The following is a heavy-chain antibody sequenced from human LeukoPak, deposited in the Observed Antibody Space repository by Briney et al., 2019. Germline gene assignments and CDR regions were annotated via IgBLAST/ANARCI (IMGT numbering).Heavy chain of an antibody. D-gene: IGHD3-22*01. CDR3: ARHSNYYDSSGYYLVDY. V-gene: IGHV5-51*01. J-gene: IGHJ4*02. CDR2: IYPGDSDT. CDR1: GYSFSNDW. Sequence: GESLKISCKGSGYSFSNDWIGWVRQMPGKGLEWMGIIYPGDSDTRYSPSFQGQVTISADKSISTAYLQWSSLKASDTAMYYCARHSNYYDSSGYYLVDYWGQGTLVTVSS.